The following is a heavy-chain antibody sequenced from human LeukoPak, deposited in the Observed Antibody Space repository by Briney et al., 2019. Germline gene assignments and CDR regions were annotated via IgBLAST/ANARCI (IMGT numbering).Heavy chain of an antibody. CDR1: GFTVSSNY. Sequence: GGSLRLSCAASGFTVSSNYMSWVRQAPGKGLEWVSVIYSGGSTYYADSVKGRFTISRDNSKNTLYLQMNSLRAEDTAVYYCAKLMVRGVEWFDPWGQGTLVTVSS. D-gene: IGHD3-10*01. CDR2: IYSGGST. V-gene: IGHV3-66*04. CDR3: AKLMVRGVEWFDP. J-gene: IGHJ5*02.